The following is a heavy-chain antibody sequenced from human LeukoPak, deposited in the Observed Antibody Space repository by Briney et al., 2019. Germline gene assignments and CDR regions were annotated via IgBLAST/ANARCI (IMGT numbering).Heavy chain of an antibody. CDR1: GYTFTNYD. V-gene: IGHV1-18*01. D-gene: IGHD2-21*01. Sequence: ASVKVSCKASGYTFTNYDISWVRQAPGQGLEWMGWISTYNGNTNYAQKLQGRVTMTTDTSTSTVYMELRSLRSDDTAVYYCAKIAYVANFFDYWGQGTLVTVSS. J-gene: IGHJ4*02. CDR2: ISTYNGNT. CDR3: AKIAYVANFFDY.